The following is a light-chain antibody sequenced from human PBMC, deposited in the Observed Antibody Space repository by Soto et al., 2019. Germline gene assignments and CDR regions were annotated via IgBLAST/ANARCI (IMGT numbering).Light chain of an antibody. CDR3: QQYYSTPRGT. CDR2: WAS. V-gene: IGKV4-1*01. Sequence: DIVMTQSPDSLAVSLGERATINCKSSQSVLYSSNNKNYLAWYQQKPGQPPKLLIYWASTRESGVPDRFSGSGSGKDFTLTISSLQAEDVAVYYCQQYYSTPRGTFGGGTKVEIK. J-gene: IGKJ4*01. CDR1: QSVLYSSNNKNY.